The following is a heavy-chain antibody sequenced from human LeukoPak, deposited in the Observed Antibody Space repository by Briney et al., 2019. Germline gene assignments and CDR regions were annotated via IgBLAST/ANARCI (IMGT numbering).Heavy chain of an antibody. CDR1: EFTFSSYP. V-gene: IGHV3-30-3*01. CDR3: ARERRYYYDSSGYYPMDY. D-gene: IGHD3-22*01. CDR2: ISYDGGNK. J-gene: IGHJ4*02. Sequence: GGSLRLSYAASEFTFSSYPMHWVSQAPGKGLEWVAIISYDGGNKYYADSVKGRFTISRDNSKNTLYLQMNSLRAEDTAVYYCARERRYYYDSSGYYPMDYWGQGTLVTVSS.